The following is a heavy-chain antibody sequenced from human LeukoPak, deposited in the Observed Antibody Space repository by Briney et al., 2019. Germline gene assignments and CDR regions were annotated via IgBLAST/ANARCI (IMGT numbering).Heavy chain of an antibody. J-gene: IGHJ3*02. Sequence: PSETLSLTCTVSGGSISSSSYYWGWIRQPPGKGLEWIGSICYSGSTYYNPALKSLVTISVDTSKNPFSLKLSSVTAADTAVYYCARLRPRYIAAAEAFDIWGQGTMGTVSS. D-gene: IGHD6-13*01. CDR2: ICYSGST. CDR3: ARLRPRYIAAAEAFDI. CDR1: GGSISSSSYY. V-gene: IGHV4-39*01.